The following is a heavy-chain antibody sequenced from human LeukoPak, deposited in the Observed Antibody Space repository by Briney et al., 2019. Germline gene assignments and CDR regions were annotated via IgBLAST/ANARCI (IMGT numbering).Heavy chain of an antibody. Sequence: SETLSLTCAVSGGSISSGGYSWSWIRQPPGKGLEWIGYIYHSGSTYYNPSLKSRVTISVDRSKNQFSLKLSSVTAADTAVYYCAIGSGLRSYYEFWGQGTLVTVSS. V-gene: IGHV4-30-2*01. CDR3: AIGSGLRSYYEF. CDR1: GGSISSGGYS. D-gene: IGHD4-11*01. J-gene: IGHJ4*02. CDR2: IYHSGST.